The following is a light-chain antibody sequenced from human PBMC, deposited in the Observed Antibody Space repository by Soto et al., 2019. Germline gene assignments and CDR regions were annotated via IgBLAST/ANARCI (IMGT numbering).Light chain of an antibody. CDR2: KAS. CDR1: QSIGTW. V-gene: IGKV1-5*03. J-gene: IGKJ4*01. Sequence: DIQMTQSTSTLSAFIGDRVTITCRASQSIGTWLAWYQQKPGKAPKLLISKASSLEIGVPSRFSGSGSGTEFTLTISSLQPDDVATYSCQQYVSYPLTIGGGTKVEIK. CDR3: QQYVSYPLT.